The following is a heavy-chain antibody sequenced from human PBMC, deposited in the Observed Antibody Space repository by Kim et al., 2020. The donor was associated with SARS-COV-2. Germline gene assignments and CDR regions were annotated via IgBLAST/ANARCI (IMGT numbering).Heavy chain of an antibody. CDR3: ARGRGNWGVRGVIWYYFDY. D-gene: IGHD3-10*01. CDR2: INHSGST. Sequence: SETLSLTCAVYGGSFSGYYWSWIRQPPGKGLEWIGEINHSGSTNYNPSLKSRVTISVDTSKNQFSLKLSSVTAADTAVYYCARGRGNWGVRGVIWYYFDYWGQGTLVPVSS. V-gene: IGHV4-34*01. J-gene: IGHJ4*02. CDR1: GGSFSGYY.